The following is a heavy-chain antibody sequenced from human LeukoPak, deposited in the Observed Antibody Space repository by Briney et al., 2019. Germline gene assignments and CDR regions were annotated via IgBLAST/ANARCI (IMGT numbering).Heavy chain of an antibody. V-gene: IGHV3-49*04. D-gene: IGHD3-22*01. Sequence: GGSLRLSCTVSGFNFGDYPLTWVRQAPGKGLEWVGFNRSKTYGATAEYAGSVKGRFIISRDDSKRIGYLQMHSLQIEDTAVYFCSTVFFYYDSSGYYSASWGQGTLVTVSS. J-gene: IGHJ5*02. CDR1: GFNFGDYP. CDR2: NRSKTYGATA. CDR3: STVFFYYDSSGYYSAS.